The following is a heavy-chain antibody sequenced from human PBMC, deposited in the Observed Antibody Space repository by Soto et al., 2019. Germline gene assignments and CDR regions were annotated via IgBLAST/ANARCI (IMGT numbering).Heavy chain of an antibody. V-gene: IGHV4-38-2*02. D-gene: IGHD3-16*01. Sequence: SETLSLTCAVSGYSISSGYYWGWIRQPPGKGLEWIGSIYHSGSTYYNPSLKSRVTISVDTSKNQFSLKLSSVTAADTAVYYCARDKGWGDVGVDYWRQRTLVTVSS. J-gene: IGHJ4*02. CDR3: ARDKGWGDVGVDY. CDR1: GYSISSGYY. CDR2: IYHSGST.